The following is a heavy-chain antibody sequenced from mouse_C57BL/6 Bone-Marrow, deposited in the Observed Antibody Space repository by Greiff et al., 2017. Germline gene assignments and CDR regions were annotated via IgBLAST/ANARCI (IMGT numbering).Heavy chain of an antibody. CDR2: INPSSGYT. V-gene: IGHV1-7*01. D-gene: IGHD1-1*01. CDR1: GYTFTSYW. Sequence: VKLMESGAELAKPGASVKLSCKASGYTFTSYWMHWVQQRPGQGLEWIGYINPSSGYTKYNQKFKDKATLTADKSSRTAYMQLSSLTYEDSAVYYCARDGSSYDYAMDYWGQGTSVTVSS. CDR3: ARDGSSYDYAMDY. J-gene: IGHJ4*01.